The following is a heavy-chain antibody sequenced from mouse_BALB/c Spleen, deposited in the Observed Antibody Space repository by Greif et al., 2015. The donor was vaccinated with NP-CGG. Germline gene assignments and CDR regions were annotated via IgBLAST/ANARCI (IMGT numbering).Heavy chain of an antibody. CDR2: IYPGDGDT. V-gene: IGHV1-80*01. Sequence: VQLQESGAELVRPGSSVKISCKASGYAFSSYWMNWVKQRPGQGLEWIGQIYPGDGDTNYNGKFKGKATLTADKSSSTAYMQLSSLTSEDSAVYFCARGVYPYAMDYWGQGTSVTVSS. CDR1: GYAFSSYW. J-gene: IGHJ4*01. CDR3: ARGVYPYAMDY. D-gene: IGHD2-1*01.